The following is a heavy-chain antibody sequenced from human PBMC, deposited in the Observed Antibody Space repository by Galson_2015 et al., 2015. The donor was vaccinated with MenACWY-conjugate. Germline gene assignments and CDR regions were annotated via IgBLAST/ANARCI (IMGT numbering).Heavy chain of an antibody. J-gene: IGHJ4*02. V-gene: IGHV3-49*03. Sequence: SLRLSGATSGFAFGYYLMGWFRQAPGKGLGWVGYIQSKNYGANTQYAASVKDRFTISRDDSRSIAYLQMNSLKTEDTALYYCTRADHRYCSRTNCAFDHWGQGTLVTVSS. CDR3: TRADHRYCSRTNCAFDH. D-gene: IGHD2-2*01. CDR1: GFAFGYYL. CDR2: IQSKNYGANT.